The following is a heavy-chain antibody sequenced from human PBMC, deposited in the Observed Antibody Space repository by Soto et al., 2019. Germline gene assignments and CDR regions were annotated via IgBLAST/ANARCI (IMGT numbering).Heavy chain of an antibody. CDR3: ARDGMGIRGGHFDY. V-gene: IGHV3-30-3*01. CDR1: GFTFSSYA. D-gene: IGHD1-26*01. Sequence: QVQLVESGGGVVQPGRSLRLSCAASGFTFSSYAMHWVRQAPGKGLEWVAVISYDGSNKYYADSVKGRFTISRDNSXNTLYLQMNSLRAEDTAVYYCARDGMGIRGGHFDYWGQGTLVTVSS. J-gene: IGHJ4*02. CDR2: ISYDGSNK.